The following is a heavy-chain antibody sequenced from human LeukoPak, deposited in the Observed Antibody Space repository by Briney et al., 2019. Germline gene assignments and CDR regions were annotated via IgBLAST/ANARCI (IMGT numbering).Heavy chain of an antibody. CDR1: GGSISSYY. CDR3: ARTRGSWYTKRVSYYYYYGMDV. D-gene: IGHD6-13*01. CDR2: IYYSGST. J-gene: IGHJ6*02. V-gene: IGHV4-59*01. Sequence: SETLSLTCTVSGGSISSYYWSRIRQPPGKGLEWIGYIYYSGSTNYNPSLKSRVTISVDTSKNQFSLKLSSVTAADTAVYYCARTRGSWYTKRVSYYYYYGMDVWAKGPRSPSP.